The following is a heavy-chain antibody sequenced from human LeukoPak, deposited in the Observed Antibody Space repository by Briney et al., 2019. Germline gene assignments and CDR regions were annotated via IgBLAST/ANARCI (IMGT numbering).Heavy chain of an antibody. J-gene: IGHJ5*02. V-gene: IGHV4-59*01. CDR1: GGSISSYY. CDR2: IYYSGST. Sequence: SSETLSLTCTVSGGSISSYYWSWLRQPPGKGLEWIGYIYYSGSTNYNPSLKSRVTISVDTSKNQFSLKLSSVTAADTAVYYCARAIEQQLVLNWFDPWGQGTLVTVSS. CDR3: ARAIEQQLVLNWFDP. D-gene: IGHD6-13*01.